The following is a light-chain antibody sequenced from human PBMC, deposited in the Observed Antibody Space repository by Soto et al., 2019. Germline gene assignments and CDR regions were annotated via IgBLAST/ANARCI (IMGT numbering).Light chain of an antibody. V-gene: IGKV1-39*01. CDR3: QQSYSTPRT. CDR1: QSISSY. Sequence: IEITQSRSSLPAPVGDRVTITCRASQSISSYINWYQQKPGKAPKLLIYAASSLQSGVPSRFSGSGSGTDFTLTISSLQPEDFATYYCQQSYSTPRTFGQGTKVDIK. J-gene: IGKJ1*01. CDR2: AAS.